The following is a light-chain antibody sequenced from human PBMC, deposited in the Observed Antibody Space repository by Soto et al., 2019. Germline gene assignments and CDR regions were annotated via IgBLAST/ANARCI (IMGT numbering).Light chain of an antibody. J-gene: IGKJ1*01. CDR1: QSVSSS. Sequence: EIVMTQSPATLSVSPGERATLSCRASQSVSSSLAWYQHKPGQAPRLLIYGASTRATGIPARFSGSGSGTEFTLTISSLQSEDLAFYYCQQYKNWLTWTFGQGTKVAI. CDR2: GAS. CDR3: QQYKNWLTWT. V-gene: IGKV3-15*01.